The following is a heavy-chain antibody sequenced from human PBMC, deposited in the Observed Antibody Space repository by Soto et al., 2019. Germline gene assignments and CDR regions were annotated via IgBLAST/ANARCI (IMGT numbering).Heavy chain of an antibody. CDR3: ARVVGGSGNYVGDF. Sequence: GGSLRLSCAASGFTFSSYAMHWVRQAPGKGLEYVSAISSNGGSTYYADSVKGRFTISRDNSKNTLYLQMGSLRAEDMAAYDCARVVGGSGNYVGDFWGQGTMVTVSS. J-gene: IGHJ4*03. CDR1: GFTFSSYA. V-gene: IGHV3-64*02. CDR2: ISSNGGST. D-gene: IGHD3-10*01.